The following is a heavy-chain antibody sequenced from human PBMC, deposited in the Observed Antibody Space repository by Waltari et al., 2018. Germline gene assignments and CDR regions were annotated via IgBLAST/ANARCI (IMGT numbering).Heavy chain of an antibody. CDR2: IYYTGST. D-gene: IGHD2-21*02. V-gene: IGHV4-59*01. Sequence: QVQLQESGPSLLKPSETLSLICTVSGGSISGFYWSWVLPPPGKGLDWIGYIYYTGSTNFNPSLKSRGTRSVDTSKNQFARKLSSVTGADTAFYYCARGGGGDWEWFDPWGQGTLVTVSS. CDR1: GGSISGFY. CDR3: ARGGGGDWEWFDP. J-gene: IGHJ5*02.